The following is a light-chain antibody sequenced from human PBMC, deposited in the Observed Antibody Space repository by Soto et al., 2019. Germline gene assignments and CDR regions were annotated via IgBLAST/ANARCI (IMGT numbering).Light chain of an antibody. V-gene: IGKV3-15*01. Sequence: EMVMTQSPATLSVSPGDRATLSGRASQSVSGNLAWYQQNPGQAPRLLIYGASTSATGIPSRFSGSGSGTAFTLTISSLESEDFAVYYCQQYNNWLINFGQGTRLEIK. CDR3: QQYNNWLIN. J-gene: IGKJ5*01. CDR2: GAS. CDR1: QSVSGN.